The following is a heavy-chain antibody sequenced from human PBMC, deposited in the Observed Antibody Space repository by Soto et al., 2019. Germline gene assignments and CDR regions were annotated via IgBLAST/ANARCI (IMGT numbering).Heavy chain of an antibody. CDR2: IYYSGST. J-gene: IGHJ4*02. V-gene: IGHV4-61*01. D-gene: IGHD3-22*01. CDR1: GGSVSSGSYY. Sequence: SETLSLTCTVSGGSVSSGSYYWSWIRQPPGKGLEWIGYIYYSGSTNYNPSLKSRVTISVDTSKNQFSLKLSSVTAADTAVYYCARGGGYYYDSSGYTVDYWGQGTLVNVSS. CDR3: ARGGGYYYDSSGYTVDY.